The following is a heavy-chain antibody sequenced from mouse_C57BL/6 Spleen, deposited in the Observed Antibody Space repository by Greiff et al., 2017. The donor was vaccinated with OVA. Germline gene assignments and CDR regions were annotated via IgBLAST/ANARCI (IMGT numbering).Heavy chain of an antibody. CDR2: IYPSDSAT. CDR3: ARGTAQAPFDY. V-gene: IGHV1-61*01. J-gene: IGHJ2*01. Sequence: QVQLQQPGAELVRPGSSVKLSCKASGYTFTSYWMDWVKQRPGQGLEWIGNIYPSDSATHYNQKFKDKATLTVDKSSSTAYMQLSSLTSEDSAGYYCARGTAQAPFDYWGQGTTLTVSS. CDR1: GYTFTSYW. D-gene: IGHD3-2*02.